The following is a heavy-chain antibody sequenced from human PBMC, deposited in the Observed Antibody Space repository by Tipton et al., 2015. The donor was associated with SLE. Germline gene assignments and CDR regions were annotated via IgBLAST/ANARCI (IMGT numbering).Heavy chain of an antibody. D-gene: IGHD2-15*01. CDR3: VGVVVPSEDSYGMEV. CDR2: IYHTGST. J-gene: IGHJ6*02. Sequence: GLVKPSETLSLTCTVSGGSMRNYYWSWIRQPPGKGLEWIGYIYHTGSTHYNPSLKSRLTISVDTSKHHFSLKVNSVTAADTATYYCVGVVVPSEDSYGMEVWGQGTTVIVSS. V-gene: IGHV4-4*09. CDR1: GGSMRNYY.